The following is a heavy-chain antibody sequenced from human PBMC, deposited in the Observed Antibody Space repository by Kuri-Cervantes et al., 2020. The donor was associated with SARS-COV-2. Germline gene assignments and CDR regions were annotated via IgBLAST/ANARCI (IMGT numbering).Heavy chain of an antibody. V-gene: IGHV3-74*01. Sequence: GESLKISCAASGFTLSTYWVHWVRQAPGKGLVWVSRINIDGNNTTYADSVKGRFTLSRDNAKNMLFLQMNSLRVEDTAVYYCVRDGDHWNFDYWGQGPLVTVSS. D-gene: IGHD1-1*01. CDR1: GFTLSTYW. J-gene: IGHJ4*02. CDR3: VRDGDHWNFDY. CDR2: INIDGNNT.